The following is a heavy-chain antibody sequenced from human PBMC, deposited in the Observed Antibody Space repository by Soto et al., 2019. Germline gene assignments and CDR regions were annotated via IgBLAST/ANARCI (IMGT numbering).Heavy chain of an antibody. CDR2: INHSGST. D-gene: IGHD6-13*01. CDR1: GGSFSGYY. Sequence: SETLSLTCAVYGGSFSGYYWSWIRKPPGKGLEWIGEINHSGSTNYNPSLKSRVTISVDTSKNQFSLRLSSVTAADTAVYYCARGKSIASAGTLRFRIFSYLDVWGKGTTVTVSS. CDR3: ARGKSIASAGTLRFRIFSYLDV. V-gene: IGHV4-34*01. J-gene: IGHJ6*03.